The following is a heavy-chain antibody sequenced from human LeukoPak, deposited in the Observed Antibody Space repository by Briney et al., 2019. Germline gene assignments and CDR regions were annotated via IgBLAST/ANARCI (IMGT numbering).Heavy chain of an antibody. CDR3: ARGGLYRYGGTSGDY. Sequence: GGSLRLSCAASGFTLSRNSMNWVRQAPGKGLEWVSSISSSSSYIYYADSVKGRFTISRDNAKNSLFLQMDSLTGEDTAVYYCARGGLYRYGGTSGDYWGQGTLVTVSS. D-gene: IGHD5-18*01. V-gene: IGHV3-21*01. CDR1: GFTLSRNS. J-gene: IGHJ4*02. CDR2: ISSSSSYI.